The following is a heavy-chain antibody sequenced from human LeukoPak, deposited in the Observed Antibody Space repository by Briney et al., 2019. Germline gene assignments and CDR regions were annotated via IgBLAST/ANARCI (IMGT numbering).Heavy chain of an antibody. CDR2: IYHSGST. Sequence: SETLSLTCAVSGYSISSGYYWGWIRPPPGKGLEWIGSIYHSGSTYYNPSLKSRVTISVDTSKNQFSLKLSSVTAADTAVYYCASKSSSTSCCPKDYWGQGTLVTVSS. J-gene: IGHJ4*02. D-gene: IGHD2-2*01. CDR3: ASKSSSTSCCPKDY. CDR1: GYSISSGYY. V-gene: IGHV4-38-2*01.